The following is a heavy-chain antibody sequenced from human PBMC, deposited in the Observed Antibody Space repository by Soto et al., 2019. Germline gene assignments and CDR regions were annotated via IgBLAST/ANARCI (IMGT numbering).Heavy chain of an antibody. CDR1: GYTFTDYY. V-gene: IGHV1-2*02. CDR2: INPKTGGT. J-gene: IGHJ4*02. D-gene: IGHD1-26*01. CDR3: ARDVVGSAYFDS. Sequence: QVQLVQSGAEVRKPGASVKVSCKASGYTFTDYYMHWVRQAPGQGLEWMGWINPKTGGTNYVQKFQGRVTMTRDTSITTAYMELSRLRSDDTAVYYCARDVVGSAYFDSWGQGTLVTVSS.